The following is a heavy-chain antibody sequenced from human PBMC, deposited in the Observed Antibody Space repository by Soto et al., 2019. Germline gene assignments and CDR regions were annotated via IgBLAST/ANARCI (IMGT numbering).Heavy chain of an antibody. CDR1: GFTFSSYG. CDR2: ISYDGSNK. D-gene: IGHD4-4*01. Sequence: QVQLVESGGGVAQPGRSLRLSCAASGFTFSSYGMHWVRQAPGKGLEWVAVISYDGSNKYYADSVKGRFTISRDNSKNTLYLQMNSLRAEDTAVYYCAKLSGAYSGYYYYYYMDVWGKGTTVTVSS. V-gene: IGHV3-30*18. CDR3: AKLSGAYSGYYYYYYMDV. J-gene: IGHJ6*03.